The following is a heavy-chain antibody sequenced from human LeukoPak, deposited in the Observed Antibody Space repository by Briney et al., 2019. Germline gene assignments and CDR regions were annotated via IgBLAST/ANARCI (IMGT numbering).Heavy chain of an antibody. CDR1: GYSISNYD. CDR2: MRPTSPYT. J-gene: IGHJ3*02. Sequence: ASVKVSCKASGYSISNYDINWVRQAPGQGLEWMGWMRPTSPYTGYALKFQDRVSSTSDTSINTAFMELHSLTSEDTAVYYCARGGGWAETGLDIWGQGTMVTVS. D-gene: IGHD3-9*01. V-gene: IGHV1-8*01. CDR3: ARGGGWAETGLDI.